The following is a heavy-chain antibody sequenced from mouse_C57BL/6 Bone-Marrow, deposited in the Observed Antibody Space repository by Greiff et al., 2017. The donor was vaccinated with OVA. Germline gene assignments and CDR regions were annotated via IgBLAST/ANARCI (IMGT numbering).Heavy chain of an antibody. J-gene: IGHJ4*01. CDR2: ISDVGSYT. Sequence: EVQLVESGGGLVKPGGSLKLSCAASGFTFSSYAMSWVRQTPEKRLEWVATISDVGSYTYYPDNVKGRFTISRANAMNNLYLQMSHLKSEDTAMYYCARDGGYYYGSSYPYYYAMDDWGQGTSVTVSS. CDR3: ARDGGYYYGSSYPYYYAMDD. CDR1: GFTFSSYA. D-gene: IGHD1-1*01. V-gene: IGHV5-4*01.